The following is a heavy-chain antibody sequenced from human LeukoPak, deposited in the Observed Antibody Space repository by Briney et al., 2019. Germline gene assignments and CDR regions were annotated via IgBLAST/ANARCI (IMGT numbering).Heavy chain of an antibody. CDR3: AREDAVDEWELVDY. Sequence: PGGSLRLSCAASGSTFSDCYMSWIRQAPGKGLEWVSYISSSGSTIYYADSVKGRFTTSRDNAKNSLYLQMNSLRAEDTAVYYCAREDAVDEWELVDYWGQGTLVTVSS. J-gene: IGHJ4*02. CDR2: ISSSGSTI. V-gene: IGHV3-11*01. CDR1: GSTFSDCY. D-gene: IGHD1-26*01.